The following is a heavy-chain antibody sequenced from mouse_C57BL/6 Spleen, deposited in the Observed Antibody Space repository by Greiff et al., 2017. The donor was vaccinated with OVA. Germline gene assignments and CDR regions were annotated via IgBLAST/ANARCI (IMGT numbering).Heavy chain of an antibody. J-gene: IGHJ2*01. CDR2: IHPNSGST. Sequence: QVQLQQTGAASKNPGASVKLSCKASGYTFTSYWMHWVKQRPGQGLEWIGMIHPNSGSTNYNEKFKSKATLTVDKSSSTAYMQLSSLTSEDSAVYYCAREGDYYGQYYFDYWGQGTTLTVSS. D-gene: IGHD1-1*01. CDR3: AREGDYYGQYYFDY. V-gene: IGHV1-64*01. CDR1: GYTFTSYW.